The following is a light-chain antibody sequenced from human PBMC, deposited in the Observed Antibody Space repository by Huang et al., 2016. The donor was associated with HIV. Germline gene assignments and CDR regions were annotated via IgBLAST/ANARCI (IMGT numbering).Light chain of an antibody. Sequence: DIQMTQSPSSLSASVGDRVTITCRARQSVSDSLNWYQQKPGKAPKLLIYAASSLQSGVPLRFSGSGSGTDFTLTITSLQREDFATYYCQQTYSIPFTFGPGTTVDIK. J-gene: IGKJ3*01. V-gene: IGKV1-39*01. CDR1: QSVSDS. CDR2: AAS. CDR3: QQTYSIPFT.